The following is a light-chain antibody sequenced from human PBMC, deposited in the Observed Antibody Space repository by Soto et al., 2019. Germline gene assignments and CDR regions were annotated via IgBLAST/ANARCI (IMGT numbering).Light chain of an antibody. CDR2: GAS. Sequence: EILMTQSPATLSVSPGERATLSCRASQSVSSSLAWYQQKPGQAPRLLIYGASTRATGIPARFSGSGSGTEFTLTISSLHSEDFAVYYCQQYNNWPPWTFGLGTRWIS. J-gene: IGKJ1*01. CDR1: QSVSSS. V-gene: IGKV3-15*01. CDR3: QQYNNWPPWT.